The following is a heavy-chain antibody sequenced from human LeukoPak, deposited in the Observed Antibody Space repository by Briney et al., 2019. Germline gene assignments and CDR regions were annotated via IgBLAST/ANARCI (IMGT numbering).Heavy chain of an antibody. J-gene: IGHJ4*02. CDR3: AKAVGFDWYWHY. CDR1: GFTFSSYS. D-gene: IGHD3-9*01. V-gene: IGHV3-21*04. CDR2: ISSSSSYI. Sequence: GGSLRLSCAASGFTFSSYSMNWVRQAPGKGLEWVSSISSSSSYIYYADAVKGRFTVSGDNSKNTLYLQMNSLRAEDTAVYYCAKAVGFDWYWHYWGQGILVTVSS.